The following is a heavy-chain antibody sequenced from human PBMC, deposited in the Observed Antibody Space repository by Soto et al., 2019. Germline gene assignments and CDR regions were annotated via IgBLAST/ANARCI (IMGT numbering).Heavy chain of an antibody. CDR1: GFTVSSHA. V-gene: IGHV3-23*01. J-gene: IGHJ3*02. Sequence: EVQVLESGGGLVQPGGSLRLSCEGSGFTVSSHAMTWIRQAPGKGPEWVSTITADGGTYYADSVKGRFAMSRDTSESTLSLQMNRLGAEDTAAYYCAPHVSCSGGSCQYDAFAIRGQGTMVTVSS. D-gene: IGHD2-15*01. CDR2: ITADGGT. CDR3: APHVSCSGGSCQYDAFAI.